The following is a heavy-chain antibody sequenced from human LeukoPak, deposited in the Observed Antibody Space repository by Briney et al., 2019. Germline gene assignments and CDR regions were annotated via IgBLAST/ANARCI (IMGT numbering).Heavy chain of an antibody. CDR3: ARDGAYRGNWFDP. D-gene: IGHD3-16*01. V-gene: IGHV4-31*03. CDR2: IYYSGST. J-gene: IGHJ5*02. CDR1: GGSISSGGYY. Sequence: SETLSLTCTVSGGSISSGGYYWSWIRQHPGKGLEWIGYIYYSGSTYYNPSLKSRVTISVDTSKNQFSLKLSSVTAADTAVYYCARDGAYRGNWFDPWGQGTLVTVSS.